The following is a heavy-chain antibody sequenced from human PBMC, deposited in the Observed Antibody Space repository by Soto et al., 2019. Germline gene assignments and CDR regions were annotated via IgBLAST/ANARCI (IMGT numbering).Heavy chain of an antibody. CDR2: IYYSGSS. CDR3: ARQGLGSTGAVRVIYGMDV. CDR1: GGSISSSSYY. Sequence: SQTLSLTCTVSGGSISSSSYYWGWIRQPPGKGLEWIGSIYYSGSSYYNPSLKSRVTISVDTSKNQYSLKLSSVTAADTDVYYCARQGLGSTGAVRVIYGMDVWGQGTTVTVSS. V-gene: IGHV4-39*01. D-gene: IGHD3-10*01. J-gene: IGHJ6*02.